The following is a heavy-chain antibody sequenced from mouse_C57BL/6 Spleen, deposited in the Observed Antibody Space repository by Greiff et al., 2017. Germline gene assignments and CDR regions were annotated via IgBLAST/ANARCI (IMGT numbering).Heavy chain of an antibody. J-gene: IGHJ4*01. CDR1: GYTFTGYW. CDR2: ILPGSGST. D-gene: IGHD1-1*01. V-gene: IGHV1-9*01. Sequence: LVESGAELMKPGASVKLSCKATGYTFTGYWIEWVKQRPGHGLEWIGEILPGSGSTNYNEKFKGKATFTADTSSNTAYMQLSSLTTEDSAIYYCARGGITTVVASYYYAMDYWGQGTSVTVSS. CDR3: ARGGITTVVASYYYAMDY.